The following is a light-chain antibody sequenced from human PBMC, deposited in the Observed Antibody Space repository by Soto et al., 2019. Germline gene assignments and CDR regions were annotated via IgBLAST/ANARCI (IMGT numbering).Light chain of an antibody. CDR1: QSVRSNY. Sequence: EIVLTQSPGTLSLSPGERATLSCRASQSVRSNYLAWYQQKPGQAPRLLIYGASSRATGIPDRFSGSGSGTDFPLTISRLEPEDFAVYYCQQYVSAPWTFGQGNKVEIK. CDR2: GAS. J-gene: IGKJ1*01. CDR3: QQYVSAPWT. V-gene: IGKV3-20*01.